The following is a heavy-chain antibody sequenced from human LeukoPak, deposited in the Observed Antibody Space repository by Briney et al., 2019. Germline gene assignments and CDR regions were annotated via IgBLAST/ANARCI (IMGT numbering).Heavy chain of an antibody. CDR2: ISAYNGNT. V-gene: IGHV1-18*04. D-gene: IGHD2-2*01. CDR3: ARDPILGGSTTDIVVVPAASHFDY. CDR1: GYTFTSYG. Sequence: ASVTVSCKASGYTFTSYGISWVRQAPGQGVEGMGWISAYNGNTNYAQKLQGRVTMTTHPSTSPAYLELRPLRSADTAVYYCARDPILGGSTTDIVVVPAASHFDYWGQGTLVTVSS. J-gene: IGHJ4*02.